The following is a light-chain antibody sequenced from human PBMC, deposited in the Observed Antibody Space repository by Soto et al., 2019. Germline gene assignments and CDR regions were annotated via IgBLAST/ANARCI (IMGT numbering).Light chain of an antibody. Sequence: DIQMTQSPSTLSASVGDRVTITCRASQSISYWLAWYQQKPGNAPNLLIYKASSLDSGVPSRFSGSGSGTEFTLTISRLEADDFAYYYRQQYNNYWTFGQGTKVEIK. CDR1: QSISYW. V-gene: IGKV1-5*03. J-gene: IGKJ1*01. CDR3: QQYNNYWT. CDR2: KAS.